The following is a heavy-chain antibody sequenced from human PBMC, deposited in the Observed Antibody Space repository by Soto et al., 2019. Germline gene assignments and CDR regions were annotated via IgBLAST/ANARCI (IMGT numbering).Heavy chain of an antibody. J-gene: IGHJ4*02. CDR1: GGSISSYY. CDR2: IYYSGST. D-gene: IGHD3-9*01. Sequence: SETLSLTCTVSGGSISSYYWSWIRQPPGKGLEWIGYIYYSGSTNYNPSLKSRVTISVDTSKNQFSLKLSSVTAADTAVYYCARLDYDILTGWYYFDYWGQGTLVTVSS. CDR3: ARLDYDILTGWYYFDY. V-gene: IGHV4-59*08.